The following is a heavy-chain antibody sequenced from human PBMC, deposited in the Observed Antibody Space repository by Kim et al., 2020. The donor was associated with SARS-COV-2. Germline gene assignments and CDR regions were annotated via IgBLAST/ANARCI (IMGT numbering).Heavy chain of an antibody. Sequence: SVKVSCRTSGDTFRTHTFSWVRQAPGQGLEWMGRIIPIFDLINYGQKFHGRVTITADKSTSTAYMELTSLRSDDTALYYCASGPMADEGPTYWGPGTLV. J-gene: IGHJ4*02. V-gene: IGHV1-69*02. CDR2: IIPIFDLI. CDR1: GDTFRTHT. CDR3: ASGPMADEGPTY.